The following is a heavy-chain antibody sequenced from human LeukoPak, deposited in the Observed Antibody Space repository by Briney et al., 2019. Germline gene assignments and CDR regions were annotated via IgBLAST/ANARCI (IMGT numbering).Heavy chain of an antibody. CDR2: IYYSGST. CDR3: ARVAAAGTYYYYGMDV. CDR1: GGSISSYY. Sequence: SETLSLTCTVSGGSISSYYWSWIRQPPGKGLEWIGYIYYSGSTNYNPSLKSRVTISVDTSKNQFSLKLSSVTAADTAVYYCARVAAAGTYYYYGMDVWGQGTTVTVSS. D-gene: IGHD6-13*01. J-gene: IGHJ6*02. V-gene: IGHV4-59*08.